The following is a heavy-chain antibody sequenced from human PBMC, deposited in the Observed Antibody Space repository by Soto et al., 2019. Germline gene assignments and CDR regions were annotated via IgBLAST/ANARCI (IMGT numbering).Heavy chain of an antibody. CDR1: GFTFSSYA. V-gene: IGHV3-30-3*01. CDR2: ILYDGSNK. D-gene: IGHD4-17*01. Sequence: QVQLVESGGGVVQPGRSLRLSCAASGFTFSSYAMHWVRQAPGKGLEWVAVILYDGSNKYYADSVKGRFTISRDNSKNTLYLQMNSLRAEDTAVYYCARDWSGMVTTGPHGWGQGTLVTVSS. J-gene: IGHJ4*02. CDR3: ARDWSGMVTTGPHG.